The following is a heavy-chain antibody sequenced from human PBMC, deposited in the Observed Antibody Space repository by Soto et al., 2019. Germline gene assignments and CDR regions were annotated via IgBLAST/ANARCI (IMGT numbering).Heavy chain of an antibody. Sequence: GGSLRLSCAASGFTFSSYSMNWVRQAPGKGLEWVSSISSSSSYIYYADSVKGRFTISRDNAKNSLYLQMNSLRAEDTAVYYCARDPRPYDFWSGYWAPYYYGMDVWGQGTTVTVSS. CDR3: ARDPRPYDFWSGYWAPYYYGMDV. CDR1: GFTFSSYS. V-gene: IGHV3-21*01. D-gene: IGHD3-3*01. CDR2: ISSSSSYI. J-gene: IGHJ6*02.